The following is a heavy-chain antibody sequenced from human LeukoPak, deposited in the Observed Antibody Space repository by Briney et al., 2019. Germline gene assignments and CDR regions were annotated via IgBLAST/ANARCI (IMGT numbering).Heavy chain of an antibody. CDR3: ARVRGTTVVRWAFDI. J-gene: IGHJ3*02. CDR2: IYYSGST. D-gene: IGHD4-23*01. V-gene: IGHV4-59*01. Sequence: SETLSLTCTVSGGSISSYYWSWIRQPPGKGLEWIGYIYYSGSTNYNPSLKSRVTISVDTSKNQFSLKLSSVTAADTAVYYCARVRGTTVVRWAFDIWGQGTMVTVSS. CDR1: GGSISSYY.